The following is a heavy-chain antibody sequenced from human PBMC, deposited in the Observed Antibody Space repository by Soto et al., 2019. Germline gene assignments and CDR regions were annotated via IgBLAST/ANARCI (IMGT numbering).Heavy chain of an antibody. V-gene: IGHV3-21*01. CDR3: ARKGDVVVVAATRYYYYYGMDV. Sequence: EVQLVESGGGLVKPGGSLRLSCAASGFTFSSYSMNWVRQAPGKGLEWVSSISSSSSYIYYADSVKGRFTISRDNAKNSLYLQMNSLRAEDTAVYYCARKGDVVVVAATRYYYYYGMDVWGRGSTVTVAS. CDR2: ISSSSSYI. CDR1: GFTFSSYS. D-gene: IGHD2-15*01. J-gene: IGHJ6*02.